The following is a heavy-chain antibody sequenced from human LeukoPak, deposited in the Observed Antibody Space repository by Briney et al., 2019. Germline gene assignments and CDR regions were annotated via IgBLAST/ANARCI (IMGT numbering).Heavy chain of an antibody. J-gene: IGHJ5*02. V-gene: IGHV4-4*02. CDR1: GGSISSSNW. Sequence: SETLSLTCAVSGGSISSSNWWSWVRQPPGKGLEWIGYIYYSGSTNYNPSLKSRVTISVHTSKNQFSLKLSSVTAADTAVYYCARLSGYSSESWFDPWGQGTLVTVSS. CDR3: ARLSGYSSESWFDP. D-gene: IGHD3-9*01. CDR2: IYYSGST.